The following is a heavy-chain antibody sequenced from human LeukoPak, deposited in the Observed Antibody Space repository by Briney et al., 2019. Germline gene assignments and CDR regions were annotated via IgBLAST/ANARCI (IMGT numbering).Heavy chain of an antibody. CDR1: GFTFSDYY. V-gene: IGHV3-11*01. CDR3: AKAKSRYDSSGPGDY. Sequence: PGGSLRLSCAASGFTFSDYYMSWIRQAPGKGLEWVSYISSSGSTIYYADSVKGRFTISRDNAKNSLYLQMNSLRAEDTAVYYCAKAKSRYDSSGPGDYWGQGTLVTVSS. J-gene: IGHJ4*02. CDR2: ISSSGSTI. D-gene: IGHD3-22*01.